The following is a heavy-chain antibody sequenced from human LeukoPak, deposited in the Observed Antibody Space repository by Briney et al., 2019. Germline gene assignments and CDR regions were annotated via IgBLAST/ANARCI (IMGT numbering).Heavy chain of an antibody. CDR2: INHSGST. CDR3: ARGRGYREGPCMDV. J-gene: IGHJ6*02. Sequence: SETLSLTCAVYGGSFSGYYWSWIRRPPGKGLEWIGEINHSGSTNYNPSLKSRVTISVDTSKNQFSLKLSSVTAADTAVYYCARGRGYREGPCMDVWGQGTTVTVSS. D-gene: IGHD5-12*01. CDR1: GGSFSGYY. V-gene: IGHV4-34*01.